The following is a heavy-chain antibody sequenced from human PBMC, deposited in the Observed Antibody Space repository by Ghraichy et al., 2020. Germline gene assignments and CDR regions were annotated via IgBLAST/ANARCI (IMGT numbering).Heavy chain of an antibody. D-gene: IGHD5-24*01. CDR1: GFTFSSYC. CDR3: AKESYTSTFTYFDY. Sequence: GGSLRLSCAASGFTFSSYCMRWARQAPGKGLEWVSAIIYNGYTTYYAASVKGRFTISRDNSKDTLFLQMNSLRAEDTDTYYCAKESYTSTFTYFDYWGQGTPVTVSS. V-gene: IGHV3-23*01. CDR2: IIYNGYTT. J-gene: IGHJ4*02.